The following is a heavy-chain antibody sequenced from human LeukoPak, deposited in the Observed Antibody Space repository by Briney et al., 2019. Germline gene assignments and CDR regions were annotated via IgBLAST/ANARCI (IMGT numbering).Heavy chain of an antibody. Sequence: ASVRVSCKASGYTFTGYYMHWVRQAPGQGLEWMGWINPNSGGTNYAQKFQGRVTMTRDTSISTAYMELSRLRSDDTAVYYCATNYYGSGSYYNYYYYMDVWGKGTTVTISS. CDR3: ATNYYGSGSYYNYYYYMDV. CDR1: GYTFTGYY. V-gene: IGHV1-2*02. D-gene: IGHD3-10*01. J-gene: IGHJ6*03. CDR2: INPNSGGT.